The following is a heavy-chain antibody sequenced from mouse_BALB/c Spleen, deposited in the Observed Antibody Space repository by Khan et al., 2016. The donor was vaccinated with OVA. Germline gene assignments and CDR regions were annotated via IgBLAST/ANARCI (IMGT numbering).Heavy chain of an antibody. Sequence: LVESGGGLVQPGGSRKLSCAASGFTFSSFGMHWVRQAPEKGLEWVAYISSGGSTIYYADTVKGRFTISRDNPKNTLFLQMTSLRAEDTARYYGRRPLRNFDYGGQGTTLTVAS. CDR1: GFTFSSFG. J-gene: IGHJ2*01. V-gene: IGHV5-17*02. CDR2: ISSGGSTI. D-gene: IGHD2-12*01. CDR3: RRPLRNFDY.